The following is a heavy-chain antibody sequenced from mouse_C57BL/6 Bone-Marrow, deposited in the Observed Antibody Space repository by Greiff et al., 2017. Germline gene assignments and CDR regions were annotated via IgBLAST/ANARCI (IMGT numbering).Heavy chain of an antibody. Sequence: QVQLQQSGPGLVQPSQSLSITCTVSGFSLTSYGVHWVRQSPGKGLEWLGVIWSGGSTDYNAAFISRLSISKDNSKSQVFFKMNSLQADDTAIYYCARNPLYYREAYYAMDYWGQGTSVTVSS. CDR2: IWSGGST. CDR3: ARNPLYYREAYYAMDY. J-gene: IGHJ4*01. D-gene: IGHD2-12*01. V-gene: IGHV2-2*01. CDR1: GFSLTSYG.